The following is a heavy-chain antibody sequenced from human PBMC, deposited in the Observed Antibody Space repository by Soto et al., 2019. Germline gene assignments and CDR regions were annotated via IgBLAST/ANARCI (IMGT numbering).Heavy chain of an antibody. D-gene: IGHD2-21*01. V-gene: IGHV3-33*01. Sequence: GGSLRLSCAASGFTFSSYGMHWVRQAPGKGLEWVAVIWYDGSNKYYADSVKGRFTISRDNSKNTLYLQMNSLRAEDTAVYYCARVLQVLFNYNHYGMDVWGPGTTVNLSS. CDR1: GFTFSSYG. J-gene: IGHJ6*02. CDR3: ARVLQVLFNYNHYGMDV. CDR2: IWYDGSNK.